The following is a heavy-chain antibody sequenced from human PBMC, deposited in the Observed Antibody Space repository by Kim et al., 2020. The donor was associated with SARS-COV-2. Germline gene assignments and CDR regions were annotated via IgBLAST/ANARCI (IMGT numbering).Heavy chain of an antibody. Sequence: GGSLRLSCVESGITSSSYWLTWVRQAPGKGLEWVANIKRDGSERYYGDSVKGRFTISRDNAKSSVFLQMNSLRSEDTAVYYCGISGIWGQGTLVTVPS. CDR1: GITSSSYW. V-gene: IGHV3-7*01. J-gene: IGHJ4*02. CDR2: IKRDGSER. CDR3: GISGI.